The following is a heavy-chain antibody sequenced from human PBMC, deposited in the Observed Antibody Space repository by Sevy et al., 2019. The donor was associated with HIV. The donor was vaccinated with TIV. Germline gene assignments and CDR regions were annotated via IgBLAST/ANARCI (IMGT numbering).Heavy chain of an antibody. Sequence: GGSLRLSCAASGFTVSSNYMSWVRQAPGKGLEWVSVIYSGGSTYYADSVKGRFTISTDNSTNTLYIQMNSRRAEDTAVYYCARGYGSGSGYYYYGMDVGGQGTTVTVSS. CDR1: GFTVSSNY. V-gene: IGHV3-53*01. J-gene: IGHJ6*02. CDR3: ARGYGSGSGYYYYGMDV. D-gene: IGHD3-10*01. CDR2: IYSGGST.